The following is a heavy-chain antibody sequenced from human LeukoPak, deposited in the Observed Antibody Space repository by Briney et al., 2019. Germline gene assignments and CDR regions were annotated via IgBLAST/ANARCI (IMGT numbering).Heavy chain of an antibody. J-gene: IGHJ4*02. D-gene: IGHD4-17*01. CDR1: GFTFSSYG. CDR2: IWYDGSNK. V-gene: IGHV3-33*01. CDR3: ASMLNGPYGDYTPFDY. Sequence: GGSLRLSCAASGFTFSSYGMHWVRQAPGKGLEWVAVIWYDGSNKYYADSVKGRFTISRDNSKNTLYLQMNSLRAEDTAVYYCASMLNGPYGDYTPFDYWGQGTLVTVSS.